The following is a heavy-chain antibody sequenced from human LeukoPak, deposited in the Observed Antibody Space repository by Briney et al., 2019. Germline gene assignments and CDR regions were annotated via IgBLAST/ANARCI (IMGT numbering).Heavy chain of an antibody. Sequence: SETLPLTCTVSGGSISSYYWNWIRQPPGKGLEWIGYIYYSGSTNYNPSLKSRVTISVDTSKNQFSLKLSSVTAADTAVYYCARVAKYYDSSGYYPFLDYWGQGTLVTVSS. CDR1: GGSISSYY. D-gene: IGHD3-22*01. CDR2: IYYSGST. V-gene: IGHV4-59*01. CDR3: ARVAKYYDSSGYYPFLDY. J-gene: IGHJ4*02.